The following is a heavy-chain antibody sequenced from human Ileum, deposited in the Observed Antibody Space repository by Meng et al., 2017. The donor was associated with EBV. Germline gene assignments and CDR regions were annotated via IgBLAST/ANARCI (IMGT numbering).Heavy chain of an antibody. CDR3: ARGSYTYGSSCFDY. CDR2: INHSGST. V-gene: IGHV4-34*01. CDR1: GGFFSCYY. J-gene: IGHJ4*02. Sequence: QAQVQQWGAGLVHPSETLALSCAVCGGFFSCYYCTWIRQPPGEGLEWIGEINHSGSTNYNPSLKSRVTISVDKNQFSLKLSSVTAADTAVYYCARGSYTYGSSCFDYWGQGTLVTVSS. D-gene: IGHD6-13*01.